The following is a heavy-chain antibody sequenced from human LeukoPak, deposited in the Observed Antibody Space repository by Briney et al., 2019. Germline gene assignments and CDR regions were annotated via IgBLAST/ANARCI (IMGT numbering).Heavy chain of an antibody. CDR3: ARDDCGDTCYPGGY. CDR2: INAGNGDT. D-gene: IGHD2-21*01. V-gene: IGHV1-3*01. J-gene: IGHJ4*02. CDR1: GYTFTNYA. Sequence: ASVKVSCKASGYTFTNYAVHWVRQPPGQRPEWMGWINAGNGDTKYSQNFQGRVTITRDTSASTAYMELSSLTSEDTALYYCARDDCGDTCYPGGYWGQGTLVTVSS.